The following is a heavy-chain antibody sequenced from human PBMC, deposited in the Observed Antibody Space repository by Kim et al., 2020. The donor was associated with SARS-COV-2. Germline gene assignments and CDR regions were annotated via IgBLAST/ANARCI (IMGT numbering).Heavy chain of an antibody. J-gene: IGHJ4*02. V-gene: IGHV3-15*01. CDR3: TRESGIEDY. CDR2: GTT. D-gene: IGHD1-26*01. Sequence: GTTDYAAPVKGRFTISRDDSKNTLYLQMNSLKTEDTAVYYCTRESGIEDYWGQGTLVTVSS.